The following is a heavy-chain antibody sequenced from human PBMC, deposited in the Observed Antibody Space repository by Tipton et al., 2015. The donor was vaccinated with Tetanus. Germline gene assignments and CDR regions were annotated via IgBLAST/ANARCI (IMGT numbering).Heavy chain of an antibody. Sequence: SLRLSCAASGFTFSSYGMHWVRHAPGKGLEWGAVIWYDGSNKYYADSVKGRFTISRDNSKNTLYLQMNSLRAEDTAVYYCAKTYSYDGSGYRRDYYYYGMDVWGQGSTVTVSS. CDR1: GFTFSSYG. CDR3: AKTYSYDGSGYRRDYYYYGMDV. V-gene: IGHV3-33*08. J-gene: IGHJ6*02. CDR2: IWYDGSNK. D-gene: IGHD3-22*01.